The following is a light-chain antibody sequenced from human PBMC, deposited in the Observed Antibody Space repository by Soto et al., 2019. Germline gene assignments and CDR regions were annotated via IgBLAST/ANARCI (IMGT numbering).Light chain of an antibody. CDR3: QSADSRVV. J-gene: IGLJ2*01. Sequence: SYELTQPPSVSVSSGQTARITCSGDALPKQYAYWYQQKPGQAPVLVIYKDSERPSGIPERFSGSSSGTTVTLTISGVQAEDEADYYCQSADSRVVFGGGTKLTVL. CDR2: KDS. CDR1: ALPKQY. V-gene: IGLV3-25*03.